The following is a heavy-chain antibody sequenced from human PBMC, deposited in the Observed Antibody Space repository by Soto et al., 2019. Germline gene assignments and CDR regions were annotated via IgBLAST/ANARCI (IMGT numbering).Heavy chain of an antibody. CDR1: GYSFTSYW. J-gene: IGHJ4*02. V-gene: IGHV5-51*01. CDR3: ARGMRYSSGWAPFDY. D-gene: IGHD6-19*01. Sequence: GESLKISCKGSGYSFTSYWIGWVRQMPGKGLEWMGIIYPGDSETRYSPSFQGQVTISADKSISTAYLQWSSQKASDTAMYYCARGMRYSSGWAPFDYWGQGTPVTVSS. CDR2: IYPGDSET.